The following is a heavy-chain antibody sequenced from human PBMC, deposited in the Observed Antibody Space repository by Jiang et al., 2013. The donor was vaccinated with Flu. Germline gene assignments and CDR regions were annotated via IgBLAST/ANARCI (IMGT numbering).Heavy chain of an antibody. D-gene: IGHD6-19*01. Sequence: TCTVSGGSISSGDYYWSWIRQPPGKGLEWIGYIYYSGSTYYNPSLKSRVTISVDTSKNQFSLKLSSVTAADTAVYYCARTSGYSSGWSEDYFDYWGQGTLVTVSS. J-gene: IGHJ4*02. V-gene: IGHV4-30-4*01. CDR1: GGSISSGDYY. CDR3: ARTSGYSSGWSEDYFDY. CDR2: IYYSGST.